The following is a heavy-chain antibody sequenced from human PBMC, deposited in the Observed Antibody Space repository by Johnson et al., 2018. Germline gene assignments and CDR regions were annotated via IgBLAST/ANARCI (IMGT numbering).Heavy chain of an antibody. Sequence: VQLVESGGGLVQPGRSLRLSCAASGFTFDDYAMHWVRQAPGKGLEWVSGISWTSGSIGYADSVKGRFTISRDNAKNSLYLQMNSLRAEDTALDYCAKDILTTVTTQNAFDIWGQGTMVTVSS. V-gene: IGHV3-9*01. J-gene: IGHJ3*02. CDR3: AKDILTTVTTQNAFDI. CDR1: GFTFDDYA. D-gene: IGHD4-17*01. CDR2: ISWTSGSI.